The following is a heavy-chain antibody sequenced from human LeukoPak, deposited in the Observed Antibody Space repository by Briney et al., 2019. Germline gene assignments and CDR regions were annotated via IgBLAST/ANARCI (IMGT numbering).Heavy chain of an antibody. V-gene: IGHV3-21*01. CDR2: ISSSSAYI. CDR3: ARASGDTVDTTTMGSY. CDR1: GFTFSTYS. Sequence: GGSLRLSCAASGFTFSTYSMNWVRQAPGKGLEWVSSISSSSAYIYYADSVKGRFTISRDNAKNSLHLQMNSLRAEDTAVYYCARASGDTVDTTTMGSYWGQGTLVTVSS. J-gene: IGHJ4*02. D-gene: IGHD5-18*01.